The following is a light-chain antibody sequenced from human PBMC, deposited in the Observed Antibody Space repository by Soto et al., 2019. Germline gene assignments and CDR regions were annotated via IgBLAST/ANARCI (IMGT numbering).Light chain of an antibody. V-gene: IGLV2-8*01. J-gene: IGLJ1*01. CDR3: SSYAGSNKVYV. Sequence: QSVLTQPPSASGSPGQSVTISCTGTSSDVGGYNYVSWYQQHPGKAPTLMIYEVSKRPSGVPDRFSGSKSGNTASLTVSGLQAEDEADYYCSSYAGSNKVYVFGTGTKLTVL. CDR1: SSDVGGYNY. CDR2: EVS.